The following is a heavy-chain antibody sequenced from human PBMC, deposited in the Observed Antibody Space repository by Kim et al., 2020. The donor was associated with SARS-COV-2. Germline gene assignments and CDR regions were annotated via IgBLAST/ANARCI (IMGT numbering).Heavy chain of an antibody. D-gene: IGHD3-10*01. CDR3: AKDKQTYYYGSADY. CDR2: ISGSGGST. Sequence: GGSLRLSCAASGFTFSSYAMSWVRQTPGKGLEWVSAISGSGGSTYYADSVKGRFTISRDNSKNTLYLQMNSLRAEDTAVYYCAKDKQTYYYGSADYWGQGTLVTVSS. CDR1: GFTFSSYA. J-gene: IGHJ4*02. V-gene: IGHV3-23*01.